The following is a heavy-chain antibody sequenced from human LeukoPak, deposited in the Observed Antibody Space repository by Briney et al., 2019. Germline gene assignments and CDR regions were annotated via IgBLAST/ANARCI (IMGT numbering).Heavy chain of an antibody. J-gene: IGHJ2*01. CDR1: GGSFSGYF. CDR2: ITHSGNT. CDR3: ARRIGYSSAWPHWYFDL. Sequence: SETLSLTCAVHGGSFSGYFWSWVRQPPGKGLEWIGEITHSGNTNYNSSLKSRVTISVETSNNQFSLNLNSVTAADASVYYCARRIGYSSAWPHWYFDLWGRGTLVTVSS. D-gene: IGHD6-19*01. V-gene: IGHV4-34*01.